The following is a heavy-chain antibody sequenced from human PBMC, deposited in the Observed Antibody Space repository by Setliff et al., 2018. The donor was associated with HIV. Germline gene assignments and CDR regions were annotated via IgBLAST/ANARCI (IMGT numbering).Heavy chain of an antibody. V-gene: IGHV4-59*01. CDR1: RGSISRYY. J-gene: IGHJ3*02. CDR3: ARDRPPSTVDMLGAFDR. Sequence: PSETLSLTCTVSRGSISRYYWSWIRQPPGKGLEWIGYSYYTGTTKYNPSLKSRVTMSVDTSKNQLSLKLSSLTAADTAAYYCARDRPPSTVDMLGAFDRWGQGTMVTVSS. CDR2: SYYTGTT. D-gene: IGHD4-17*01.